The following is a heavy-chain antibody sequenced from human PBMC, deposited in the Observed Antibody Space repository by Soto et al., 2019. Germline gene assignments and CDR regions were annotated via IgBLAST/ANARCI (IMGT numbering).Heavy chain of an antibody. CDR3: AKGRYSSPIHYFDY. Sequence: LRLSCAASGLTFSTFAMNWVRQPPGKGLEWVSVISGSGGDTYYADSVKGRFTISRDNSKNTLYLEMNSLRAEDTAVYYCAKGRYSSPIHYFDYWGQGTLVTVSS. CDR2: ISGSGGDT. D-gene: IGHD6-19*01. CDR1: GLTFSTFA. J-gene: IGHJ4*02. V-gene: IGHV3-23*01.